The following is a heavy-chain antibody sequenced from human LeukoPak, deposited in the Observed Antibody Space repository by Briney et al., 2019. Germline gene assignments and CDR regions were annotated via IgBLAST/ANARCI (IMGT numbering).Heavy chain of an antibody. V-gene: IGHV3-30*02. CDR3: ARGARIAGYYYYMDV. Sequence: PGGSLRLSCAASGFTFSSYGMHWVRQAPGKGLEWVAFIRYDGSNKYYADSVKGRFTISRDNSKNTLYLQMNNLRADDTAVYYCARGARIAGYYYYMDVWGKGTTVTISS. CDR1: GFTFSSYG. D-gene: IGHD6-13*01. J-gene: IGHJ6*03. CDR2: IRYDGSNK.